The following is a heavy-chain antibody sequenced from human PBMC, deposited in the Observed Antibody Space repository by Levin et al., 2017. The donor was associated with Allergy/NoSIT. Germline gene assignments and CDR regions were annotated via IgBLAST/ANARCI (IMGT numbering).Heavy chain of an antibody. V-gene: IGHV3-48*03. J-gene: IGHJ5*02. CDR1: GFNFRDFE. D-gene: IGHD2-2*01. CDR2: IGKSGRTI. Sequence: GGSLRLSCATSGFNFRDFEMAWVRQAPGKGLEWISYIGKSGRTINYAASVEGRFTISRDDARNSLYLQMNTLSAHATAVSYCARKGYCRSSACYADSGFWFDPWGQGTLVTVSS. CDR3: ARKGYCRSSACYADSGFWFDP.